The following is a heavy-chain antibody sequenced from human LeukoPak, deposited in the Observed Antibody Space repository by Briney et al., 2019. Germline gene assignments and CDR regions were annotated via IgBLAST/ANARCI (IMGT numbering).Heavy chain of an antibody. CDR2: IYYSGST. V-gene: IGHV4-59*01. CDR1: GGSISSYY. J-gene: IGHJ4*02. Sequence: SETLSLTCTVSGGSISSYYWSWIRQPPGKGLEWIGYIYYSGSTNYNPSLKSRVTISVDTSKNQFSLKLSPVTAADTAVYYCARPTVTTFFDYWGQGTLVTVSS. D-gene: IGHD4-4*01. CDR3: ARPTVTTFFDY.